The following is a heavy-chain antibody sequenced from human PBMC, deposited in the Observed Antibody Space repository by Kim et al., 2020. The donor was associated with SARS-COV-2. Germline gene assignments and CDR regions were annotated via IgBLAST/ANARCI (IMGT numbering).Heavy chain of an antibody. CDR2: GSYK. CDR3: ARGGQTDY. J-gene: IGHJ4*02. Sequence: GSYKYYADAVKGRFTSSRDNSKNTLYLQMNSLRAEDTAVYYCARGGQTDYWGQGTLVTVSS. V-gene: IGHV3-33*01.